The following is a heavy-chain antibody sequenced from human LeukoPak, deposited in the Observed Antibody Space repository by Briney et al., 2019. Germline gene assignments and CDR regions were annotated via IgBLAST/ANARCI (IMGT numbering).Heavy chain of an antibody. D-gene: IGHD4-11*01. J-gene: IGHJ4*02. V-gene: IGHV3-30*18. CDR1: GFPFSSYG. CDR3: AKDQSYSKDY. Sequence: GSLRLSCAASGFPFSSYGMHRVRQAPGKGLEWVAVISYDGSNKYYADSVKGRFTISRDNSKNTLYLQMNSLRAEDTAVYYCAKDQSYSKDYWGQGTLVTVSS. CDR2: ISYDGSNK.